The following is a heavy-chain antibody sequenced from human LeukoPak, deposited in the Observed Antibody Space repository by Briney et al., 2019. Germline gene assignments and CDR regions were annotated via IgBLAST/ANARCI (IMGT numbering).Heavy chain of an antibody. CDR2: IYHAGHT. V-gene: IGHV4-4*02. J-gene: IGHJ4*02. D-gene: IGHD5-18*01. CDR1: GGSISSSNW. CDR3: AISTAWRYYFDY. Sequence: PSETLSLTCAVSGGSISSSNWWSWVRQPPGKGLEWIGEIYHAGHTNYNPSLKSRVTISVDKSKNQFSLKLSSVTAADTAVYYCAISTAWRYYFDYWGQGTLVTVSS.